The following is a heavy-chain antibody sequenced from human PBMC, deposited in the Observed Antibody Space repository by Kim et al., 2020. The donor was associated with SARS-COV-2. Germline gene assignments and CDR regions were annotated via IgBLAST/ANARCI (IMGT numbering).Heavy chain of an antibody. D-gene: IGHD3-22*01. J-gene: IGHJ4*02. V-gene: IGHV4-31*03. Sequence: SETLSLTCTVSGGSISSGGYYWSWIRQHPGKGLEWIGYIYYSGSTYYNPSLKSRVTISVDTSKNQFSLKLSSVTAADTAVYYCARVYYDSSGYYLDYWGQGTLVTVSS. CDR3: ARVYYDSSGYYLDY. CDR2: IYYSGST. CDR1: GGSISSGGYY.